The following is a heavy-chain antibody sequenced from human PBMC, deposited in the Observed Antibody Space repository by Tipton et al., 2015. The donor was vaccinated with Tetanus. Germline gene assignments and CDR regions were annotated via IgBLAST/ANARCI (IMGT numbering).Heavy chain of an antibody. V-gene: IGHV4-34*01. CDR1: GGSFSGYY. CDR3: ARGLRITIFGVVNSRQNWFDP. CDR2: INHSGST. J-gene: IGHJ5*02. Sequence: TLSLTCAVYGGSFSGYYWSWIRQPPGKGLEWIGEINHSGSTNYNPSLKSRVTISVDTSKNQFSLKLSSVTAADTAVYYCARGLRITIFGVVNSRQNWFDPWGQGTLVTVSS. D-gene: IGHD3-3*01.